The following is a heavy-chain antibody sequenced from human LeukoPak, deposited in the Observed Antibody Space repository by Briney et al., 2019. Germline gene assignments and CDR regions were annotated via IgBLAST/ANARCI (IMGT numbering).Heavy chain of an antibody. J-gene: IGHJ4*02. Sequence: ASVKVSCKASGYTFTGYYMHWLRQAPGQGLEWMGWINPNSGGTNYAQKCQGRVTMKRDTSISTAYMELSGLRSDDTAVYYCARDWDLDGYSSGEERMDYWGQGTLVTVSS. V-gene: IGHV1-2*02. CDR2: INPNSGGT. CDR1: GYTFTGYY. CDR3: ARDWDLDGYSSGEERMDY. D-gene: IGHD6-19*01.